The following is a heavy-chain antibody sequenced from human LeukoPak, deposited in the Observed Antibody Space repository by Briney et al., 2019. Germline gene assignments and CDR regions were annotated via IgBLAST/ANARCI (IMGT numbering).Heavy chain of an antibody. Sequence: SETLSLTCAVYGGSFSGYYWSWIRQPPGKGLEWIGEINHSGSTNYNPSLKSRVTISVDTSKNQFSLKLSSVTAADTAVYYCARGEERAALEEQLPNWFDPWGQGTLVTVPS. J-gene: IGHJ5*02. CDR3: ARGEERAALEEQLPNWFDP. V-gene: IGHV4-34*01. D-gene: IGHD6-6*01. CDR1: GGSFSGYY. CDR2: INHSGST.